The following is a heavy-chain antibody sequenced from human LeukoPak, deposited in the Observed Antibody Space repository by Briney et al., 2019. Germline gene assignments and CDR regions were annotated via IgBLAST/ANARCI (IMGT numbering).Heavy chain of an antibody. V-gene: IGHV3-9*01. J-gene: IGHJ4*02. Sequence: GRSLRLSCAASGFSFDDYAMHWVRQTPGKGLEWVSGISWNSDTIGYADSVKGRFTISRDNVKNSLYLQMNSLRGEDTALYYCAKDISGTYLAALDYWGQGTLVTVSS. CDR1: GFSFDDYA. D-gene: IGHD1-26*01. CDR2: ISWNSDTI. CDR3: AKDISGTYLAALDY.